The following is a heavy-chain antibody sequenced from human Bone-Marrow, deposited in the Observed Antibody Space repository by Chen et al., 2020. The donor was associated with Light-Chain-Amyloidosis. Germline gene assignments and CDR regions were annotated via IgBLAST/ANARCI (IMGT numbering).Heavy chain of an antibody. CDR1: GFAFSSYA. CDR2: ISGRGGRG. J-gene: IGHJ3*02. CDR3: SKDISYDDILPGYPADAFDI. D-gene: IGHD3-9*01. Sequence: EVQLVESGGGLLQRGGCLRLSCAASGFAFSSYAMSWVRQAPGKGLEWVAIISGRGGRGYYGDSVEGRFTMSRDNCKNALFLQMNSLRAEDTAVYYCSKDISYDDILPGYPADAFDIWGQGTMVTVSS. V-gene: IGHV3-23*04.